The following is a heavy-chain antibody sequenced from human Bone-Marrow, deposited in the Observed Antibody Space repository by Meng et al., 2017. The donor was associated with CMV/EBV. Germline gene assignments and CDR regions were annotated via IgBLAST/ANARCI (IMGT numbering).Heavy chain of an antibody. Sequence: GGSLRLSCAASGFIFSSYEMNWVRQAPGKGLEWVSFISSSGGTIYYADSVKGRFTISRDSAKNSLFLQMNSLRAEDTAVYYCARDDTQETYYYGMDVWGQGTTVTVSS. V-gene: IGHV3-48*03. CDR3: ARDDTQETYYYGMDV. CDR1: GFIFSSYE. J-gene: IGHJ6*02. CDR2: ISSSGGTI.